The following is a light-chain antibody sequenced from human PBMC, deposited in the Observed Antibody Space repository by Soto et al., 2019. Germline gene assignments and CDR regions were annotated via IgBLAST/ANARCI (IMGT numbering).Light chain of an antibody. J-gene: IGLJ3*02. Sequence: QSVLTQPPSVSAAPGQKVTISCSESGSNIGSNSVSWYQQLPGTAPKILIYDNDKRLSGIPDRLSGSKSGASATLGITRLQTGDEADYYCGTWDSSLSAVVFGGGTKVTVL. CDR2: DND. V-gene: IGLV1-51*01. CDR3: GTWDSSLSAVV. CDR1: GSNIGSNS.